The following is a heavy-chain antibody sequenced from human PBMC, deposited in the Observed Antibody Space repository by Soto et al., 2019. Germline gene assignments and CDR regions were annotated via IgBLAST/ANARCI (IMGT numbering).Heavy chain of an antibody. Sequence: PGEALKISCQASGYSFTTCWIAWVRQMPGKGLEWVGRVVPSDSYSNYSPPFHGHVIMSVDQSTNTAFLPWTSLKASDSARHFCAISLGGYRSGHYSSSYPLDVWGQGTTVTVSS. CDR3: AISLGGYRSGHYSSSYPLDV. J-gene: IGHJ6*02. V-gene: IGHV5-10-1*01. CDR2: VVPSDSYS. CDR1: GYSFTTCW. D-gene: IGHD3-22*01.